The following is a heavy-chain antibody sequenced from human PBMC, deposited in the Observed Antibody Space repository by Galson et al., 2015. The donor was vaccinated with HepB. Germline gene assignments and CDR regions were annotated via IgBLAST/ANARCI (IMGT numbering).Heavy chain of an antibody. D-gene: IGHD3-22*01. J-gene: IGHJ6*02. Sequence: ETLSLTCTVSGGSISSSSYYWGWIRQPPGKGLEWIGSIYYSGGTYYNPSLKSRVTISVDTSMNQFSLKLSSVTAADTAVYYCVSSYYIYYYHGMDVWGQGTTVTVSS. CDR3: VSSYYIYYYHGMDV. CDR2: IYYSGGT. V-gene: IGHV4-39*01. CDR1: GGSISSSSYY.